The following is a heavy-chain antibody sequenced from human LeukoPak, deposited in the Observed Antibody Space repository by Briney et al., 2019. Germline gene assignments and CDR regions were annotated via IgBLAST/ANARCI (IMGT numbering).Heavy chain of an antibody. Sequence: PSEALSLTCAVYGGSFSGYYWSWIRQPPGKGLEWIGEINHSGSTNYNPSLKSRVTISVDTSKNQFSLKLSSVTVADTAVYYCAREVYSRVRRPNYFDYWGQGTLVTVSS. CDR3: AREVYSRVRRPNYFDY. D-gene: IGHD4/OR15-4a*01. V-gene: IGHV4-34*01. CDR2: INHSGST. CDR1: GGSFSGYY. J-gene: IGHJ4*02.